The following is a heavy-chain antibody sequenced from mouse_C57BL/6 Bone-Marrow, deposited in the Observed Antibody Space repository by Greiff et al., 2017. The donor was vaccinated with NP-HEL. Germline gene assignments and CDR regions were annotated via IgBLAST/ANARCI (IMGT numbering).Heavy chain of an antibody. J-gene: IGHJ2*01. CDR3: ERDGSSFDY. CDR1: GYTFTSYW. Sequence: QVQLKQPGAELVKPGASVKLSCKASGYTFTSYWMHWVKQRPGRGLEWIGWIDPNSGGTKYNEKFKSKATLTVDKPTSTAYMQLSSLTSEDSAVYYCERDGSSFDYWGQGTTVTVSS. D-gene: IGHD1-1*01. CDR2: IDPNSGGT. V-gene: IGHV1-72*01.